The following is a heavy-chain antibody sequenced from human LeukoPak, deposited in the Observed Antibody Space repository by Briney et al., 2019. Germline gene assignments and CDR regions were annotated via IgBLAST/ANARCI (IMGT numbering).Heavy chain of an antibody. CDR2: IWYDGSNK. V-gene: IGHV3-33*01. D-gene: IGHD1-1*01. Sequence: ARSLRLSCAASGFTFSSYGMHWVRQAPVKALEWVAVIWYDGSNKYYADSVKGRFTISRDNSKNTLYLQMNSLRAEDTAVYYCARGVERYNLFDPWGQGTLVTVSS. J-gene: IGHJ5*02. CDR1: GFTFSSYG. CDR3: ARGVERYNLFDP.